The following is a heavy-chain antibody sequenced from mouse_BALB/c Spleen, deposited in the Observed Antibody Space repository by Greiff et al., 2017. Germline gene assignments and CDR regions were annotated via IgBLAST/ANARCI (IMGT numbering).Heavy chain of an antibody. CDR2: IYPGGGYT. J-gene: IGHJ4*01. V-gene: IGHV1-63*02. CDR3: AREGNGNYRGDAMDY. D-gene: IGHD2-1*01. Sequence: VQLQQSGAELVRPGTSVKISCTASGFTFTNYWLGWVKQRPGHGLEWIGEIYPGGGYTNYNEKFKGKVTLTADTASSTVYMQLSSLTSEDSAVYFCAREGNGNYRGDAMDYWGQGTSVTVSS. CDR1: GFTFTNYW.